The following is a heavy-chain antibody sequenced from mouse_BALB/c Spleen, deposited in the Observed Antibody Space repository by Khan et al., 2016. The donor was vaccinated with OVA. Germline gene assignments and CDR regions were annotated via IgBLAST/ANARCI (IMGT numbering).Heavy chain of an antibody. CDR1: DYSITSDYA. D-gene: IGHD2-1*01. V-gene: IGHV3-2*02. CDR2: LSSSGTT. Sequence: EVELVESGPGLVTPSQSLSLTCTVTDYSITSDYAWNWIRQFPGNKLEWLGYLSSSGTTSSNPSLHSRISITRDTSQNQFFLQLKSVTTEDTATYYCARALYYIYRYAMDHWGRGTSVTVSS. J-gene: IGHJ4*01. CDR3: ARALYYIYRYAMDH.